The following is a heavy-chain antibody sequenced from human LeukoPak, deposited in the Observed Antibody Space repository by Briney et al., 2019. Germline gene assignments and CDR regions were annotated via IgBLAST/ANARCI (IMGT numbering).Heavy chain of an antibody. CDR1: GFTFSSYS. V-gene: IGHV3-48*01. D-gene: IGHD5-24*01. CDR2: ISSSSSTI. CDR3: ARDSGGRWLQWPSYYYYYYMDV. J-gene: IGHJ6*03. Sequence: GGSLRLSCAASGFTFSSYSMNWVRQAPGKGLEGVSYISSSSSTIYYADSVKGRFTISRDNAKNSLYLQMNSLRAEDTAVYYCARDSGGRWLQWPSYYYYYYMDVWGKGTTVTVSS.